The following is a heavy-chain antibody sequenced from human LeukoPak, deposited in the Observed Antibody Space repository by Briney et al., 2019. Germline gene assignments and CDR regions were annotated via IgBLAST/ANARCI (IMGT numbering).Heavy chain of an antibody. CDR3: ARELGTGFDS. CDR2: ISYDGSNK. V-gene: IGHV3-30*03. CDR1: GFTFSSYG. J-gene: IGHJ4*02. Sequence: GGSLRLSCAASGFTFSSYGMHWVRQAPGKGLEWVAVISYDGSNKYYADSVKGRFTTSRDNSKNTLYLQMNSLRAEDTAVFYCARELGTGFDSWGQGTLVTVSS.